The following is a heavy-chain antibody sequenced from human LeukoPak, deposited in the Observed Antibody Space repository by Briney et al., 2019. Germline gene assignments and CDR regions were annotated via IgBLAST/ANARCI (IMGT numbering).Heavy chain of an antibody. CDR1: GYTFTSYA. Sequence: ASVKVSCKASGYTFTSYAMHWVRQAPGQGLEWMGWIDAGNGNTKYSQKFQGRVTITRDTSASTAYMELSSLRSEDTAVYYCARRCSSTSCYKSYFDYWGQGTLVTVSS. CDR3: ARRCSSTSCYKSYFDY. V-gene: IGHV1-3*01. J-gene: IGHJ4*02. D-gene: IGHD2-2*02. CDR2: IDAGNGNT.